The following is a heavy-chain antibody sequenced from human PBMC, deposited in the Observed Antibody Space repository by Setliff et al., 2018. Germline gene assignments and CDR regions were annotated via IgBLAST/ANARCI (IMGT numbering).Heavy chain of an antibody. CDR1: GGSFDNHY. CDR2: INHRGFT. D-gene: IGHD6-6*01. CDR3: ARGRIAERPEAIDY. V-gene: IGHV4-34*01. Sequence: SETLSLTCAVYGGSFDNHYWTWIRQPPGERLEWIGEINHRGFTDYKPSLKSRLTMSVDTSRNQFSLNLGSVTAADTGVYYCARGRIAERPEAIDYWGQGTPVTVS. J-gene: IGHJ4*02.